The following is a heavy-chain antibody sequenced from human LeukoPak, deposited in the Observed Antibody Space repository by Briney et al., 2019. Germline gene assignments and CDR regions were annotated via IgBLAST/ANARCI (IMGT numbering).Heavy chain of an antibody. Sequence: GGSLRLSCAASGFTFSSYWMSWVRQAPGKGLEWVANIKQDGSEKYEDSVKGRFTISRDNAKNSLYLQMNSLRAEDTAVYYRASLLGIAVGEYYYYGMDVWGQGTTVTVSS. CDR2: IKQDGSEK. CDR1: GFTFSSYW. V-gene: IGHV3-7*01. CDR3: ASLLGIAVGEYYYYGMDV. D-gene: IGHD6-19*01. J-gene: IGHJ6*02.